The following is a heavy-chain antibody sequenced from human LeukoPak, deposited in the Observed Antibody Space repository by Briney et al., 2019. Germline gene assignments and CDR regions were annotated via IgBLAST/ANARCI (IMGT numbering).Heavy chain of an antibody. J-gene: IGHJ4*02. CDR1: GFTFDDYA. Sequence: GGSLRLSCAASGFTFDDYAMHWVRQAPGKGLEWVSGISWNSGSIGYADSVKGRFTISRDNAKNSLYLQMNSLRAEDTALYYCAKTAFSSSWEYYLDYWGQGTLVTVSS. CDR2: ISWNSGSI. CDR3: AKTAFSSSWEYYLDY. V-gene: IGHV3-9*01. D-gene: IGHD6-13*01.